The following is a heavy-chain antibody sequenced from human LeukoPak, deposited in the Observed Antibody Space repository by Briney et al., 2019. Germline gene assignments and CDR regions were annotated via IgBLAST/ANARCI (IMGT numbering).Heavy chain of an antibody. CDR2: IIPIFGTA. V-gene: IGHV1-69*13. J-gene: IGHJ4*02. CDR1: GGTFSSYA. Sequence: SVKVSCKASGGTFSSYAISWVRQAPGQGLEWMGGIIPIFGTANYAQKFQGRVTITADESTSTAYMELSSLRSEDTAVYYCARSDSSNWYSRVYYFDYWGQGTLVTVSS. D-gene: IGHD6-13*01. CDR3: ARSDSSNWYSRVYYFDY.